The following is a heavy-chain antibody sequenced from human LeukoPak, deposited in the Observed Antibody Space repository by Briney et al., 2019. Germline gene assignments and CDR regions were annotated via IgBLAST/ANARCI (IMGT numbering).Heavy chain of an antibody. V-gene: IGHV3-48*03. Sequence: GGSLRLSCAASGFTFSSYEMNWVRQAPGKGLEWVSYISISGSTIYYADSVKGRFTISRDKAKNSLYLQMNSLRAEDTAVYYCARASVGFDYWGQGTLVTVSS. CDR2: ISISGSTI. J-gene: IGHJ4*02. CDR3: ARASVGFDY. D-gene: IGHD4-23*01. CDR1: GFTFSSYE.